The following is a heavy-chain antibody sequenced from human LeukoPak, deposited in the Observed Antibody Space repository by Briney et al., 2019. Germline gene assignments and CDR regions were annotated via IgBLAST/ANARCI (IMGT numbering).Heavy chain of an antibody. CDR3: ARRSSGWFYFDY. J-gene: IGHJ4*02. CDR1: GGSISSYY. D-gene: IGHD6-19*01. CDR2: IYYSGST. Sequence: SETLSLTCTVSGGSISSYYWSWIRQPAGKGLEWVGSIYYSGSTYYNPPLKSRVTISVDTSKNQFSLKLSSVTAADTAVYYCARRSSGWFYFDYWGQGTLVTVSS. V-gene: IGHV4-4*07.